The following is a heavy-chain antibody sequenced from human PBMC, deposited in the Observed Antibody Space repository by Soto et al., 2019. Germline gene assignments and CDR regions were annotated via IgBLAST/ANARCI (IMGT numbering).Heavy chain of an antibody. D-gene: IGHD2-2*01. J-gene: IGHJ4*02. CDR3: ARRYVSCFDK. V-gene: IGHV4-30-4*01. CDR2: IYYSGST. Sequence: LSLTCTVSGGSISSGDYYWSWIRQPPGKGLEWIGYIYYSGSTYYNPSLQSRVTISVDTSKNQFSLKLSSVTAADIAVYDCARRYVSCFDKGGQGTLVTVFS. CDR1: GGSISSGDYY.